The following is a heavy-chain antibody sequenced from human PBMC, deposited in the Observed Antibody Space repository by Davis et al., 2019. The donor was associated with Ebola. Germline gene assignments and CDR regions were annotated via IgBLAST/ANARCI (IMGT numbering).Heavy chain of an antibody. V-gene: IGHV4-59*08. CDR2: IYYTGTT. CDR3: ARQKSQLHRYYFDS. J-gene: IGHJ4*02. CDR1: GASIRSHY. D-gene: IGHD4-23*01. Sequence: SETLSLTCTVSGASIRSHYWSWIRQPPGKGLEWIGYIYYTGTTNFNPFLKSRVTLSVHTSENKFSLKLSSVTAADTAVYYCARQKSQLHRYYFDSWGQGTLVTVSS.